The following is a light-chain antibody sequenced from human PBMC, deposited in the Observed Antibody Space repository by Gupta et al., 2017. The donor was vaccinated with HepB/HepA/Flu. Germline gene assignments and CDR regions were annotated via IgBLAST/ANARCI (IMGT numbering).Light chain of an antibody. CDR2: DVT. J-gene: IGLJ3*02. CDR3: TSYTNKNSWV. Sequence: QSALTQPASVSGSPGQSITISCTGTSSDVGGYNDVSWYKQYPGKAPKLMIYDVTARPSGVSNRFSGSKSGNTASLTISGLQAEDEADYYCTSYTNKNSWVFGGGTKITGL. V-gene: IGLV2-14*01. CDR1: SSDVGGYND.